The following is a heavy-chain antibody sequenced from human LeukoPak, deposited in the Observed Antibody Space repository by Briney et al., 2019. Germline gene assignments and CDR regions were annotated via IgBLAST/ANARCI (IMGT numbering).Heavy chain of an antibody. Sequence: GGSLRLSCAASGFTFSTYWMSWVRQAPGKGLEWVANIKQDGSEKYYVDSVKGRFTISRDNAKNSLYLQMNSLRAEDTAVYYCARLTKNAYDSSGGFDYWGQGALVTVSS. CDR1: GFTFSTYW. CDR3: ARLTKNAYDSSGGFDY. CDR2: IKQDGSEK. V-gene: IGHV3-7*01. J-gene: IGHJ4*02. D-gene: IGHD3-22*01.